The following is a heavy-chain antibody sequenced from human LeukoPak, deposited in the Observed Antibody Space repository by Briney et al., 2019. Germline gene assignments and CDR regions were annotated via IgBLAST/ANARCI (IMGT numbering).Heavy chain of an antibody. CDR3: ARSTTHVRIAAPLGAFDI. CDR1: GFTFSSYA. J-gene: IGHJ3*02. D-gene: IGHD6-6*01. CDR2: ISGSGGST. Sequence: GGSLRLSCAASGFTFSSYAMSWVRQAPGKGLEWVSAISGSGGSTYYADSVKGRFTISRDNAKNSLYLQMNSLRAEDTAVYYCARSTTHVRIAAPLGAFDIWGQGTMVTVSS. V-gene: IGHV3-23*01.